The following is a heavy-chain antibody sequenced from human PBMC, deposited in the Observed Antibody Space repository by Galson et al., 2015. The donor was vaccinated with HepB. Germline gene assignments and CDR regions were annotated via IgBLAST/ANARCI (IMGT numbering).Heavy chain of an antibody. V-gene: IGHV3-48*04. CDR1: GFTFSSYS. D-gene: IGHD3-22*01. Sequence: SLRLSCAASGFTFSSYSMNWVRQAPGKGLEWVSYISSSSRTIYYADSVKGRFSISRDNAKNSLYLQMNSLRAEDTAVYYCARAPYVPYDSGAYLGADAFDIWGQGTMVSVSS. CDR3: ARAPYVPYDSGAYLGADAFDI. CDR2: ISSSSRTI. J-gene: IGHJ3*02.